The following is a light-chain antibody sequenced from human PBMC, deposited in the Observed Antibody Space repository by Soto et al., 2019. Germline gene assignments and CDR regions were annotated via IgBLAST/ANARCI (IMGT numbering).Light chain of an antibody. CDR3: QQYGSSPRT. CDR2: GAS. J-gene: IGKJ1*01. V-gene: IGKV3-20*01. Sequence: EIVLTQSPGTLSLSPGERATLSCRASQSVSSNYLAWYQQKPGQAPRLVIYGASSRATGIPDRFSGSGSGTDFTLTISRLEPEDVAVYYCQQYGSSPRTFGQGTKVEIK. CDR1: QSVSSNY.